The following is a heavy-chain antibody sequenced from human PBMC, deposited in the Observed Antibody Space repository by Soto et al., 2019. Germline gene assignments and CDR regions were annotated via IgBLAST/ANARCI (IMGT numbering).Heavy chain of an antibody. CDR3: ARTTGGCSGGSCTQYDAFDI. CDR2: INSDGSST. D-gene: IGHD2-15*01. V-gene: IGHV3-74*01. Sequence: HPGGSLRLSCAASGFTFSSYWMHWVRQAPGKGLVWVSRINSDGSSTSYADSVKGRFTISRDNAKNTLYLQMNSLRAEDTAVYYCARTTGGCSGGSCTQYDAFDIWGKGTMVTVSS. CDR1: GFTFSSYW. J-gene: IGHJ3*02.